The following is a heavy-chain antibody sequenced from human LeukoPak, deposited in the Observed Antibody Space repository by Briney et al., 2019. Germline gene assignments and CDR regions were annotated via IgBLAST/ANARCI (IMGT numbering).Heavy chain of an antibody. CDR1: GFTFSSYS. D-gene: IGHD6-19*01. J-gene: IGHJ4*02. CDR2: ISYDGSDK. V-gene: IGHV3-30*18. Sequence: GGSLRLSCAASGFTFSSYSMNWVRQAPGKGLEWVAFISYDGSDKYYAESVKGRFTVSRDNSKHTLYLQMNSLRVEDTAVYYCAKDRGWCFEYWGQGTLVTVSS. CDR3: AKDRGWCFEY.